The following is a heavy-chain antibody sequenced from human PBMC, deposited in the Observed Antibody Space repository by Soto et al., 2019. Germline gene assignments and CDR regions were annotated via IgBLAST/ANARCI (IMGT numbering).Heavy chain of an antibody. CDR2: IYHSGST. CDR1: GGSISSGGYS. V-gene: IGHV4-30-2*01. D-gene: IGHD6-19*01. Sequence: QLQLQESGSGLVKPSQTLSLTCAVSGGSISSGGYSWSWIRQPPGKGLEWIGYIYHSGSTYYNPSLTSRVTISVDSPKNQFSRKLSSVTAADRAVYYCASAGGLGAVAADYWGQGTLVTVSS. CDR3: ASAGGLGAVAADY. J-gene: IGHJ4*02.